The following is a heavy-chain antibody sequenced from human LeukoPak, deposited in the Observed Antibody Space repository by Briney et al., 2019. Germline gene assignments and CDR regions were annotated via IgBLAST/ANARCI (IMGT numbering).Heavy chain of an antibody. J-gene: IGHJ4*02. CDR1: GGSFSGYY. CDR3: ARRTRYYGSGSYSY. D-gene: IGHD3-10*01. V-gene: IGHV4-34*01. CDR2: INHSGST. Sequence: SETLSLTCAVYGGSFSGYYWSWIRQPPGKGLEWIGEINHSGSTNYNPSLKSRVTISVDTSKNQFSLKLSSVTAADTAVYYCARRTRYYGSGSYSYWGQGTLVTVSS.